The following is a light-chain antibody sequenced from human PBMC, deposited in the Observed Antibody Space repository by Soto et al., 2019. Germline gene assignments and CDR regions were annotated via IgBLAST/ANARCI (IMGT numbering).Light chain of an antibody. J-gene: IGKJ4*01. CDR3: QQYIRWPLT. V-gene: IGKV3-20*01. Sequence: EIVLTHSPGTLSLSPGERATLSCRASQSVSSSSLAWYQQKPGQAPRLLIYGASSRATGIPDRFSGSGSGTDFTLTISSLQSEDYAVYFCQQYIRWPLTFGGGTKVDI. CDR2: GAS. CDR1: QSVSSSS.